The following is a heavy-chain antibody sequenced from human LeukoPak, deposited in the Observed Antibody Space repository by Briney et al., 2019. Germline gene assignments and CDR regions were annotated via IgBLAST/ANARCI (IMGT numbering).Heavy chain of an antibody. CDR1: GFTFSSYE. CDR3: AKDRALHSTVVTTYAEYFHH. J-gene: IGHJ1*01. Sequence: GGSLRLSCAASGFTFSSYEMNWVRQAPGKGLEWVSYISSSGSPIYYADSVEGRFTISRDNAKNSLYLQMNSLRAEDTAVYYCAKDRALHSTVVTTYAEYFHHWGQGTLVTVSS. CDR2: ISSSGSPI. V-gene: IGHV3-48*03. D-gene: IGHD4-23*01.